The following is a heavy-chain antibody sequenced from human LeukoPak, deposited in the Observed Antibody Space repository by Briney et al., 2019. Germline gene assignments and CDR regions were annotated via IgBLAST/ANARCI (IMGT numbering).Heavy chain of an antibody. V-gene: IGHV4-39*01. CDR3: ARIEDFWSGYYTDV. CDR1: GGSISSSSSY. Sequence: SETLSLTCTVSGGSISSSSSYWGWIRQPPGKGLEWIGSIYYSGSTYYNPSLKSRVTISVDTSKNQFSLKLSSVTAADTAVYYCARIEDFWSGYYTDVWGKGTTVTVSS. D-gene: IGHD3-3*01. CDR2: IYYSGST. J-gene: IGHJ6*03.